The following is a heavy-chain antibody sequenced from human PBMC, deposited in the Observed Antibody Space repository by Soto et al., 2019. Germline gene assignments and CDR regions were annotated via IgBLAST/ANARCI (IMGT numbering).Heavy chain of an antibody. CDR3: ATGSLYHYGSGGMWDS. J-gene: IGHJ4*02. V-gene: IGHV4-4*02. CDR2: MHHSGAT. Sequence: QVRLQESGPGLVKPSGTLSLTCLVSGGSMSSPNWWSWVRQAPGKGLEWIAEMHHSGATNYNPSLKSQVIISIDKSKNQFSLNLSSVTAADTAVYYCATGSLYHYGSGGMWDSWGRGALVTVSS. D-gene: IGHD3-10*01. CDR1: GGSMSSPNW.